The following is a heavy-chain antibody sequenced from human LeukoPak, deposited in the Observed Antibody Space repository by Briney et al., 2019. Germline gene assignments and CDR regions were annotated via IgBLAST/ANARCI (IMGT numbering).Heavy chain of an antibody. V-gene: IGHV4-39*07. CDR1: GDSISSGSYY. D-gene: IGHD2-15*01. Sequence: SETLSLTCTVSGDSISSGSYYWGWIRQPPGKGLEWIGSIYYTGYTYYNPSLKSRVTISMDTSKNQFSLKLSSVTAADTAVYYCARGGLGFCSGGHCYWNYWGQGALVTVSS. J-gene: IGHJ4*02. CDR2: IYYTGYT. CDR3: ARGGLGFCSGGHCYWNY.